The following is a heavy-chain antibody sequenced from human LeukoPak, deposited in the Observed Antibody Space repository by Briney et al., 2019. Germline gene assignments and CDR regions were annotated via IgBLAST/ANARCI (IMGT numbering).Heavy chain of an antibody. CDR1: GFTFSSYW. Sequence: GGSLRLSCAASGFTFSSYWISWVRQAPGKGLEWVANIKEDGSEKYYVVSVKGRFTISRDNAKNSLFLQMNSLRAEDTAVYYCTRSRNNAFDIWGQGTMVTVSS. D-gene: IGHD1-26*01. J-gene: IGHJ3*02. CDR3: TRSRNNAFDI. V-gene: IGHV3-7*05. CDR2: IKEDGSEK.